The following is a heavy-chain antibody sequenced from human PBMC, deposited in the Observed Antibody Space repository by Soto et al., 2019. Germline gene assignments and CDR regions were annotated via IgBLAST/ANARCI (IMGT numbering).Heavy chain of an antibody. V-gene: IGHV4-31*03. CDR2: IYYSGST. CDR3: ARANYGDYYRGVGLFDY. D-gene: IGHD4-17*01. CDR1: GGSISSGGYY. Sequence: QVQLQESGPGLVKPSQTLSLTCTVSGGSISSGGYYWSWIRQHPGQGLEWIGYIYYSGSTYYNPSLKSRVTISVDTSKNQFSLKLSSVTAADTAVYYCARANYGDYYRGVGLFDYWGQGTLVTVSS. J-gene: IGHJ4*02.